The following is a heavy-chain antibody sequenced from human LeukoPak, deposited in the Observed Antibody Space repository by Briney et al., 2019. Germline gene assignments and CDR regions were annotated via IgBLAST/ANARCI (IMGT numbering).Heavy chain of an antibody. J-gene: IGHJ4*02. V-gene: IGHV4-4*07. D-gene: IGHD1-7*01. CDR2: IYTTGNT. CDR3: ARGIGTINFDY. Sequence: SETLSLTCSVSGGSMSSYYWSWIRQPAGKGLEWTGRIYTTGNTNYNPSLKSRVTISVDTSKNQFSLKLDSVTAADTAVYYCARGIGTINFDYWGQGVLVTVSS. CDR1: GGSMSSYY.